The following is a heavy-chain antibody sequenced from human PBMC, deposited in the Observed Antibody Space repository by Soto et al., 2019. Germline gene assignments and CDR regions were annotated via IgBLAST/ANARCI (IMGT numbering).Heavy chain of an antibody. CDR3: ARTSESNGYATEFDS. CDR2: IYDSGIT. D-gene: IGHD2-8*01. Sequence: PSETLSLACNVSGPSINSYDGSWVRQPPGKGLEWIGDIYDSGITSYNPSLKSRVTMSADTSKNEFSLKLTSVTGADTAVYYCARTSESNGYATEFDSRGQLILVTV. V-gene: IGHV4-59*01. J-gene: IGHJ4*02. CDR1: GPSINSYD.